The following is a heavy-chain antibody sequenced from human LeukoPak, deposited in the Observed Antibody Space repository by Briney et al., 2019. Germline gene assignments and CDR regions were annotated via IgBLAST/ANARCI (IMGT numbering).Heavy chain of an antibody. D-gene: IGHD3-3*01. Sequence: SETLSLTCAVYGVSFSGYYWSWVRQPPGKGLEWLGEINHSGSTNYNPSLKSRVTISVATSKNQFSLKLSSVTAADTAVYYCASLPCKRFLAKRGCWFDPWGQGTLVTVSS. CDR3: ASLPCKRFLAKRGCWFDP. V-gene: IGHV4-34*01. J-gene: IGHJ5*02. CDR1: GVSFSGYY. CDR2: INHSGST.